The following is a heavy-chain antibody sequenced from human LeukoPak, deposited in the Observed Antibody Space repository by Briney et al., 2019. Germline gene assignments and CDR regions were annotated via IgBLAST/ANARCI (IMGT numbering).Heavy chain of an antibody. CDR2: INTDGSST. V-gene: IGHV3-74*01. CDR3: ASLRGYSYGPLDY. D-gene: IGHD5-18*01. CDR1: GFTFSSYW. J-gene: IGHJ4*02. Sequence: PGGSLRLSCAASGFTFSSYWMHWVRQAPGKGLVWVSRINTDGSSTSYADSVKGRFTISRDNAKSTLYLQMNSLRAEDTAVYYCASLRGYSYGPLDYWGQGTLVTVSS.